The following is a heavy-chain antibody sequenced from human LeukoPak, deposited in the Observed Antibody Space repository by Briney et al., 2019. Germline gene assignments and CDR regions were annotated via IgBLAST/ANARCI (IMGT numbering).Heavy chain of an antibody. J-gene: IGHJ4*02. CDR2: IFSGGTT. Sequence: GGSLRLSCAASGFTVSRNYMSWVRQAPGKGLEWVSVIFSGGTTYYADSVKGRFTISRDNSKNTLYLQVNSLRAEDTAVYFCARGPGSYYFDYWGQGTLVTVSS. CDR3: ARGPGSYYFDY. V-gene: IGHV3-66*01. D-gene: IGHD1-1*01. CDR1: GFTVSRNY.